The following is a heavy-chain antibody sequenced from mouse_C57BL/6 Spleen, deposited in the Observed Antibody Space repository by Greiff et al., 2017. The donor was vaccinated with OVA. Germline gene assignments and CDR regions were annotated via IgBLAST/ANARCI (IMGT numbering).Heavy chain of an antibody. J-gene: IGHJ3*01. D-gene: IGHD1-1*01. Sequence: QVQLQQPGAELVKPGASVKLSCKASGYTFTSYWMQWVKQRPGQGLEWIGEIDPSDSYTNYNQKFKGKATLTVDTSSSTAYMQLSSLTSEDSAVYYCATGYGSSPAWFAYWGQGTLVTVSA. CDR3: ATGYGSSPAWFAY. CDR2: IDPSDSYT. V-gene: IGHV1-50*01. CDR1: GYTFTSYW.